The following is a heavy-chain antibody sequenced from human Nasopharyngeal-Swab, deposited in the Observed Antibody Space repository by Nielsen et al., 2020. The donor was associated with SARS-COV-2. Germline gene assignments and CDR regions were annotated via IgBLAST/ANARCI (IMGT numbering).Heavy chain of an antibody. D-gene: IGHD1-14*01. CDR1: GFTFSTYA. CDR3: ARFSNKGNRYWFFDL. Sequence: GGSLRLSCAASGFTFSTYAMYWVRQPPAKGLEWVSIISGSGGSTYYADSVKGRFTISRDNSKNTLSLQMNSLSAEDTAVYYCARFSNKGNRYWFFDLWGRGTLVTVSS. CDR2: ISGSGGST. V-gene: IGHV3-23*01. J-gene: IGHJ2*01.